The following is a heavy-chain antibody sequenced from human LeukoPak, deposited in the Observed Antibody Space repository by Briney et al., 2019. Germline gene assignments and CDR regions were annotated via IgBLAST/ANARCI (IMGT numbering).Heavy chain of an antibody. J-gene: IGHJ3*02. V-gene: IGHV1-46*01. CDR1: GYTFTSYG. D-gene: IGHD3-22*01. Sequence: ASVRVSCKTSGYTFTSYGISWVRQAPGQGLEWMAIINPSGGSTNYAQKFQGRVTMTEDTSTDTAYMELSSLRSEDTAVYYCATAMIVVVITRDDAFDIWGQGTMVTVSS. CDR2: INPSGGST. CDR3: ATAMIVVVITRDDAFDI.